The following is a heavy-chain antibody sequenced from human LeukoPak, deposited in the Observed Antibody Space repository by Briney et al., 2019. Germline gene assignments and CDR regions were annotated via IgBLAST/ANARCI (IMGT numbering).Heavy chain of an antibody. CDR1: GYTFTNYV. Sequence: ASVKVSCKASGYTFTNYVVRWVRQAPGQRPEWMGWIKAGNGDTKYSPNFQGRVTITRDTSASTAYMELSSLTSEDTALYYCARDDCGATCYPGGYWGQGTLVTVSS. CDR2: IKAGNGDT. CDR3: ARDDCGATCYPGGY. V-gene: IGHV1-3*01. J-gene: IGHJ4*02. D-gene: IGHD2-21*01.